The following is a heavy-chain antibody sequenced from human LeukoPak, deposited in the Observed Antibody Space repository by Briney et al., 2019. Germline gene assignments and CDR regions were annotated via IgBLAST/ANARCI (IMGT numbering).Heavy chain of an antibody. V-gene: IGHV1-2*02. CDR3: ARSNRITMIVVVALGY. D-gene: IGHD3-22*01. CDR2: INPNSGGT. CDR1: GYTFTGYY. J-gene: IGHJ4*02. Sequence: ASVKVSCKASGYTFTGYYMHWVRQAPGQGLEWMGWINPNSGGTNYAQKFQGRVTMTRDTSISTAYMELSRLRSDDTAVYYCARSNRITMIVVVALGYWGQGTLVTVSS.